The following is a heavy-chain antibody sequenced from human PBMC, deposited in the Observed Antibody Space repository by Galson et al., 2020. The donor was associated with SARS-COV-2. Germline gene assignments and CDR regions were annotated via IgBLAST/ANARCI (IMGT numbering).Heavy chain of an antibody. CDR3: AREAGNSWYFDF. V-gene: IGHV4-39*06. Sequence: SETLSLTCTVSGGSIDSSRFYCGWIRPPPGKGLEWIGSISYSGATYYKPSLKSRVTVSMDTSKNQFPLYLNSVTAADTGVYYCAREAGNSWYFDFWAPGTLVTVSS. CDR2: ISYSGAT. CDR1: GGSIDSSRFY. J-gene: IGHJ4*02. D-gene: IGHD6-13*01.